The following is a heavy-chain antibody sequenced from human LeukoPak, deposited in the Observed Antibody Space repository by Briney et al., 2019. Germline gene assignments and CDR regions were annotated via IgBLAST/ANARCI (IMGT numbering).Heavy chain of an antibody. CDR2: INPNSGGT. Sequence: ASVKVSCKASGYTCTGYYMHWVRQAPGQGLEWMGWINPNSGGTNYAQKFQGRVTMTRDTSISTAYMELSRLRSDDTAVYYCARDPTYYYDSSGYLNYWGQGTLVTVSS. D-gene: IGHD3-22*01. J-gene: IGHJ4*02. CDR1: GYTCTGYY. CDR3: ARDPTYYYDSSGYLNY. V-gene: IGHV1-2*02.